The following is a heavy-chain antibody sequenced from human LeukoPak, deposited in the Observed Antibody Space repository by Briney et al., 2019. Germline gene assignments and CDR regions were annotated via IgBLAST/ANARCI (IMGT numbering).Heavy chain of an antibody. V-gene: IGHV3-21*01. Sequence: GGSLRLSCAASGFTFSSYSMNWVRQAPGKGLEWVSSISSSSSYIYYADSVKGRFTISRDNARNSLYLQMNSLRAEDTAVYYCARVRGYYDSSGFWYMDVWGKGTTVTVSS. J-gene: IGHJ6*03. CDR2: ISSSSSYI. CDR3: ARVRGYYDSSGFWYMDV. CDR1: GFTFSSYS. D-gene: IGHD3-22*01.